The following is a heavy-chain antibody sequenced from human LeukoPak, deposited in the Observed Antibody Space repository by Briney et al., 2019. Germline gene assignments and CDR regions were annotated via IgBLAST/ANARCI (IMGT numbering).Heavy chain of an antibody. V-gene: IGHV4-59*01. CDR1: GGSISDYY. CDR2: IHSIGGT. J-gene: IGHJ5*02. D-gene: IGHD3-10*01. Sequence: SETLSLTCTVSGGSISDYYWTWIRQPPEKGLEWIGCIHSIGGTNYNPSLKSRVTISVDTSKNQFSLKLSSVTAADTAFYYCARGHDYYYSGRQSWFDPWGQGTLVTVSS. CDR3: ARGHDYYYSGRQSWFDP.